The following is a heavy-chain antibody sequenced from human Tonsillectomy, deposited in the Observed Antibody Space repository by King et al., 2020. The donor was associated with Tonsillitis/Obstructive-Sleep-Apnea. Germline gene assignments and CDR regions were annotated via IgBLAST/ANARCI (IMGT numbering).Heavy chain of an antibody. CDR2: ISPDGSNK. CDR3: AREIYDSNFMAV. CDR1: GFTFSSYG. Sequence: VQLVESGGGVVQPGRSLRLSCAASGFTFSSYGMHWVRQAPAKGLEWVALISPDGSNKYYTDSVKGRFTVSRDNFKNTLYLQMNTLRADDTAVYYCAREIYDSNFMAVWGQGTTVTVSS. V-gene: IGHV3-30*04. J-gene: IGHJ6*02. D-gene: IGHD3-22*01.